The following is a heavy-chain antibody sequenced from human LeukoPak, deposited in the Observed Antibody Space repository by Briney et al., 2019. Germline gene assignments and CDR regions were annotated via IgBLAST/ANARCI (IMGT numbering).Heavy chain of an antibody. D-gene: IGHD3-22*01. CDR1: GFTLSRYS. CDR3: AKGYYDSSGYGHDY. Sequence: GGSLRLSCAASGFTLSRYSMNWVRQAPGRGLEWVSAISGSGGSTYYADSVKGRFTISRDNSKNTLYLQMNSLRAEDTAVYYCAKGYYDSSGYGHDYWGQGTLVTVSS. CDR2: ISGSGGST. V-gene: IGHV3-23*01. J-gene: IGHJ4*02.